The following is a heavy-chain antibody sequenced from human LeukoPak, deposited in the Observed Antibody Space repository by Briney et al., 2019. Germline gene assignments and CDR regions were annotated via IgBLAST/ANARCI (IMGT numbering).Heavy chain of an antibody. D-gene: IGHD2-8*01. V-gene: IGHV4-4*07. CDR3: AREIGHCTNGVCPHYYYYYYMDV. J-gene: IGHJ6*03. CDR2: IYTSGST. CDR1: GGSISSYY. Sequence: SETLSLTCTVSGGSISSYYWSWIRQPAGKGLEWIGRIYTSGSTNYNPSLKSRVTMSVDTSKNQFSLKLSSVTAADTAVYYCAREIGHCTNGVCPHYYYYYYMDVWGKGTTVTVSS.